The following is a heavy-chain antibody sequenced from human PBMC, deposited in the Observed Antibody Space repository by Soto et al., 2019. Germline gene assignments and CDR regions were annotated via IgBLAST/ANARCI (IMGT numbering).Heavy chain of an antibody. CDR3: ARAVHTMIQGVRFRVDQ. CDR2: LNPNGGGT. J-gene: IGHJ4*02. CDR1: GYTFTAYY. Sequence: QVQLVQSGAEMKKPGASVKVSCEASGYTFTAYYIHWVRQAPGQGLEWMGWLNPNGGGTNYAQKFQGRVTMTRDTSINTAYMELTRLTSDDTAVYYCARAVHTMIQGVRFRVDQWGQGTLVTVSS. D-gene: IGHD3-10*01. V-gene: IGHV1-2*02.